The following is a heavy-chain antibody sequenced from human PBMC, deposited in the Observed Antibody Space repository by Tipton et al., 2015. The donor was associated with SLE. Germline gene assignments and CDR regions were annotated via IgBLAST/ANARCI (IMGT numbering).Heavy chain of an antibody. V-gene: IGHV1-8*01. Sequence: QLVQSGPEVKKPGASVKVSCKASGYTFTSYDINWVRQATGQGLEWMGWMNPNSGNTGYAQKLQGRVTMTRNTSISTAYMELSSLRSEDTAVYYCARVGGVYDFWSGCHSWSYYYMDVWGKGTTVTVSS. CDR2: MNPNSGNT. CDR3: ARVGGVYDFWSGCHSWSYYYMDV. D-gene: IGHD3-3*01. CDR1: GYTFTSYD. J-gene: IGHJ6*03.